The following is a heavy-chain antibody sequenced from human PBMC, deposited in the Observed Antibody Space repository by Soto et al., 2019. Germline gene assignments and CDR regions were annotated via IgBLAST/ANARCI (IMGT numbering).Heavy chain of an antibody. D-gene: IGHD1-26*01. J-gene: IGHJ4*02. CDR2: TRNKANSYTT. CDR1: GFTFSDHY. CDR3: ARDVVGDL. Sequence: EVQLVESGGGLVQPGGSLRLSCAASGFTFSDHYMDWVRQAPGKGLEWVGRTRNKANSYTTEYAASVKGRFTISRDDSKNALYLQMNSLKTEYTAVYYCARDVVGDLWGQGTLVTVSS. V-gene: IGHV3-72*01.